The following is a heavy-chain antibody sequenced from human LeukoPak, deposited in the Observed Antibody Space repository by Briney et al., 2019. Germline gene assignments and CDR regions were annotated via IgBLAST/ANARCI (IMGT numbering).Heavy chain of an antibody. Sequence: PSETLSLTCAVSGGSISSGGYSWSWIRQPPGKGLEWIGFIYHSGSTNYNPSLKSRVTISVDRSKNQFSLKLSSVTAADTAVYYCARAGDLIVVAMGAFDIRGQGTVVTVSS. J-gene: IGHJ3*02. CDR2: IYHSGST. CDR1: GGSISSGGYS. CDR3: ARAGDLIVVAMGAFDI. V-gene: IGHV4-30-2*01. D-gene: IGHD2-15*01.